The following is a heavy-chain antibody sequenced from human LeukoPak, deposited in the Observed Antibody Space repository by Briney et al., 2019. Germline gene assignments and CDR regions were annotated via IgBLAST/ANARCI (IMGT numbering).Heavy chain of an antibody. CDR1: GFTFSSYS. CDR3: ARDRGLGYFDP. J-gene: IGHJ5*02. CDR2: ISSRSSST. D-gene: IGHD3-10*01. V-gene: IGHV3-48*04. Sequence: GGSLRLSCAASGFTFSSYSMNWVRQAPGKGLEWVSYISSRSSSTNYADSVKGRFTISRDNADNSVYLQMDSLRAEDTAVYYCARDRGLGYFDPWGQGTLVTVSS.